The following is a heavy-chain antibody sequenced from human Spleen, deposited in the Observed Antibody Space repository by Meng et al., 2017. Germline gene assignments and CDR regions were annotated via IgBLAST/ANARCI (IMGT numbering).Heavy chain of an antibody. CDR2: IYSGGST. CDR3: ATGGAPLPFDP. J-gene: IGHJ5*02. Sequence: GESLKISCAASGFTVSSNYMSWVRQAPGKGLEWVSVIYSGGSTYYADSLKGRFTISRDNSKNTVFLQMNKLRADDTAVYYCATGGAPLPFDPWGQGTLVTVSS. V-gene: IGHV3-53*01. D-gene: IGHD3-16*01. CDR1: GFTVSSNY.